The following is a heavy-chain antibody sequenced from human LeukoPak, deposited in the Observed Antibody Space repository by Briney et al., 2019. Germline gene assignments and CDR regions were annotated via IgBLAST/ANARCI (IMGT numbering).Heavy chain of an antibody. CDR2: INSDGSRT. CDR1: GFTLSTYW. Sequence: PGGSLRLSCAASGFTLSTYWMHWVRQAPGKGLVWVSRINSDGSRTNFADSVKGRFSISRANAKNSLYLQMNSLRAEDTAVYYCARDQYGDYDLDFGCWGHGIPVT. D-gene: IGHD5-12*01. J-gene: IGHJ5*01. V-gene: IGHV3-74*01. CDR3: ARDQYGDYDLDFGC.